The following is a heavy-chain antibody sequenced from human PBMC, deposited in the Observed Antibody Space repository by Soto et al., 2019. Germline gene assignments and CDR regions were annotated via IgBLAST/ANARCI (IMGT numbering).Heavy chain of an antibody. J-gene: IGHJ4*02. CDR1: GFTFSSYA. D-gene: IGHD2-15*01. CDR3: AKGPTPYLSVSYFDY. Sequence: EVQLLESGGGLVQPGGSLRLSCAASGFTFSSYAMSWVRQAPGKGLEWVSAISGSGGSTYYADSVKGRFTISRDNSKNTLYLQMNGLIAEDTAVYSFAKGPTPYLSVSYFDYWGQGTLVTFSS. V-gene: IGHV3-23*01. CDR2: ISGSGGST.